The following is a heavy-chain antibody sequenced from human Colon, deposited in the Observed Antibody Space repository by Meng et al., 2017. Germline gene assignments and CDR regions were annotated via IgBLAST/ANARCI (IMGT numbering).Heavy chain of an antibody. CDR2: ISWDGGST. V-gene: IGHV3-43*01. Sequence: GESLKISCAASGFTFDDYTMHWVRQAPGKGLEWVSLISWDGGSTYYADSVKGRFTISRDNSKNSLYLQMNSLRTEDTALYYCAKDGSDSSGYYRRRGEWYLDPWGRGTLVTVSS. D-gene: IGHD3-22*01. CDR3: AKDGSDSSGYYRRRGEWYLDP. CDR1: GFTFDDYT. J-gene: IGHJ2*01.